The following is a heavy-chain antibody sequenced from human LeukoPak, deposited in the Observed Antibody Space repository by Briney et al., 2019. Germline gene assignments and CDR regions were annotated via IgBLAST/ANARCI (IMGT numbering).Heavy chain of an antibody. V-gene: IGHV4-30-4*08. D-gene: IGHD6-13*01. CDR2: IYYSGST. J-gene: IGHJ6*03. CDR3: ARAEKGSYYYYYYMDV. CDR1: GGSISSGDYY. Sequence: KPSESLSLTCTVSGGSISSGDYYWSWIRQPPGKGLEWIGYIYYSGSTYYNPSLKSRVTISVDTSKTQFSLKLSSVTAADTAVYYCARAEKGSYYYYYYMDVWGKGTTVTVSS.